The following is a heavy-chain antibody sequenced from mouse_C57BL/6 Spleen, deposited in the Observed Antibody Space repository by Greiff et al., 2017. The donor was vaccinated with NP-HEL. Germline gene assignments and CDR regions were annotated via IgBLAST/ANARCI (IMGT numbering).Heavy chain of an antibody. V-gene: IGHV1-52*01. J-gene: IGHJ4*01. CDR3: ARRGVYSNYAFAMDY. D-gene: IGHD2-5*01. CDR1: GYTFTSYW. Sequence: QVQLQQPGAELVRPGSSVKLSCKASGYTFTSYWMHWVKQRPIQGLEWIGNIDPSDSETHYNQKFKDKATLTVDKSSSTAYMQLSSLTSEDSAVYYCARRGVYSNYAFAMDYWGQGTSVTVSS. CDR2: IDPSDSET.